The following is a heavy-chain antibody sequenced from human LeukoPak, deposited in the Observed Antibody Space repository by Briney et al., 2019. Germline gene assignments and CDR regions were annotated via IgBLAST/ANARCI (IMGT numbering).Heavy chain of an antibody. CDR3: ARDRSGFWYFDL. CDR1: GFTFSNYY. CDR2: ISSSGATI. Sequence: GGPLRLSCAASGFTFSNYYMSWIRQAPGKGLEWISYISSSGATIYYADSVKGRFTISRDNAKNSLYLQMNSLRAEDTAVYYCARDRSGFWYFDLWGRGTLVTVSS. V-gene: IGHV3-11*04. J-gene: IGHJ2*01. D-gene: IGHD1-14*01.